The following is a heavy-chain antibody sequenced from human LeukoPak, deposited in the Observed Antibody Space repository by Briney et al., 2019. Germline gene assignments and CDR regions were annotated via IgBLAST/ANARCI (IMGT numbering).Heavy chain of an antibody. CDR3: AKDGSDSSGYYPYYFDY. CDR1: GFTFSSYA. J-gene: IGHJ4*02. V-gene: IGHV3-23*01. D-gene: IGHD3-22*01. Sequence: GGSLRLSCAASGFTFSSYAMSWVRQAPGKGLEWVSAISGSGGSTYYADSVKGRFTISRDNSKNTLYLQMNSLRAEDTAVYYCAKDGSDSSGYYPYYFDYWGQGTLVTVSS. CDR2: ISGSGGST.